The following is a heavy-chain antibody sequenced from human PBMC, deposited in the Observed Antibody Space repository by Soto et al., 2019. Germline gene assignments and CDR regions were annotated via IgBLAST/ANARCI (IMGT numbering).Heavy chain of an antibody. CDR2: IYNSVTT. CDR3: AGADSGNYYHGFQM. D-gene: IGHD1-26*01. Sequence: SETLSLTCTVSGVSVSSRSYYYNWIRQPPGKGLEWIGNIYNSVTTNYNSSLQSRVTISVHTSKNMFSLRLSSVTAADTAVYYCAGADSGNYYHGFQMWGKVKMVTVS. V-gene: IGHV4-61*01. J-gene: IGHJ3*02. CDR1: GVSVSSRSYY.